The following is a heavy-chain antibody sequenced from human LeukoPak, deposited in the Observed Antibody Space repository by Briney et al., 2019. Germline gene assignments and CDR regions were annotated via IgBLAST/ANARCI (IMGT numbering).Heavy chain of an antibody. Sequence: SQTLSLTCTVSGGSISSGGYYWSWIRQPPGKGLEWIGYIYHSGSTYYNPSLKSRVTISVDTSKNQFSLKLSSVTAADTAVYYCARGVSYYYGSGSYAYWGQGTLVTVSS. J-gene: IGHJ4*02. V-gene: IGHV4-30-2*01. D-gene: IGHD3-10*01. CDR3: ARGVSYYYGSGSYAY. CDR1: GGSISSGGYY. CDR2: IYHSGST.